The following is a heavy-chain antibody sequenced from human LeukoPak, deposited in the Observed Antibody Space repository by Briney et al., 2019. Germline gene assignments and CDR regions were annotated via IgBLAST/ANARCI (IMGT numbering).Heavy chain of an antibody. D-gene: IGHD2-8*01. CDR1: GFTFNSYW. J-gene: IGHJ4*02. CDR2: INSDGSST. V-gene: IGHV3-74*01. CDR3: VRDLAGTNGY. Sequence: GGSLRLSCAASGFTFNSYWMNWVRQAPGKGRVWVSHINSDGSSTNYADSVKGRFTISRDNAKNTLYLQMNSLGAEDTAVYYCVRDLAGTNGYWGQGTLVTVSS.